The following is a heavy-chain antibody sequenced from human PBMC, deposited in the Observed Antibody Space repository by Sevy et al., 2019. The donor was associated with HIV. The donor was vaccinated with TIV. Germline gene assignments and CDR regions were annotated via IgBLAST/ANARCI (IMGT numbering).Heavy chain of an antibody. V-gene: IGHV3-48*03. Sequence: GGSLRLSCAASGFIFSSWEMNWVRQAPGKGLEWVSFISSSGSRVYYAESVNGRFTISRDNAKNSLYLQMDSLRAEDTAAYYCVREGIASGGTHVDVWGQGTAVTVS. CDR1: GFIFSSWE. CDR3: VREGIASGGTHVDV. D-gene: IGHD6-13*01. CDR2: ISSSGSRV. J-gene: IGHJ6*02.